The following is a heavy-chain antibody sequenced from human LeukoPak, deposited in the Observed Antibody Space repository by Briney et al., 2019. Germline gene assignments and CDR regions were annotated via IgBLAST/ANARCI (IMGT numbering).Heavy chain of an antibody. Sequence: PGGSLRLSCAASGFTFSSYAMSWVRQAPGKGLEWVSAISGSGGSTYYADSVKGRFTISRDNSKNTLYLQMNSLRAEDTAVYYCARGEYYYDSSGYYWDWGQGTLVTVS. CDR3: ARGEYYYDSSGYYWD. CDR2: ISGSGGST. D-gene: IGHD3-22*01. CDR1: GFTFSSYA. V-gene: IGHV3-23*01. J-gene: IGHJ4*02.